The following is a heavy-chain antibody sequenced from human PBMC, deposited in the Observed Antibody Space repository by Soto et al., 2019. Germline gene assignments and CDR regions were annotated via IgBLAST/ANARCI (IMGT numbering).Heavy chain of an antibody. D-gene: IGHD3-10*01. CDR2: IDLSDSYT. CDR3: ARVHYYYYGMDV. Sequence: GESLKISCKGSGYSFTSYWISWVRQMPGKGLEWMGRIDLSDSYTNYSPSFQGHVTISADKSISTAYLQWSSLKASDTAMYYCARVHYYYYGMDVWGQGTTVTVSS. J-gene: IGHJ6*02. CDR1: GYSFTSYW. V-gene: IGHV5-10-1*01.